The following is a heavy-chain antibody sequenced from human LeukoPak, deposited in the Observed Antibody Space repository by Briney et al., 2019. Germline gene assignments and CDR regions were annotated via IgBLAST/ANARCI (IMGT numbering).Heavy chain of an antibody. Sequence: ASLKVSCKASGYTFTSYDINWVRQATGQGLEWMGWMNPNSGNTGYAQKFQGRVTMTRNTSISTAYMELTRLRSDDTAVYYCAIDYSNYVVGYYFDYWGQGTLVTVSS. V-gene: IGHV1-8*01. CDR1: GYTFTSYD. CDR2: MNPNSGNT. D-gene: IGHD4-11*01. CDR3: AIDYSNYVVGYYFDY. J-gene: IGHJ4*02.